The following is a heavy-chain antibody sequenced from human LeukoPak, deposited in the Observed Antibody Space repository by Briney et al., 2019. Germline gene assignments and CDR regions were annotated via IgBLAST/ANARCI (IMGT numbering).Heavy chain of an antibody. D-gene: IGHD5-18*01. CDR1: GFTFSSYS. J-gene: IGHJ4*02. CDR2: ISSSSSYI. CDR3: ARTGYSYGYPFDY. V-gene: IGHV3-21*01. Sequence: PGGSLRLSCAASGFTFSSYSMNWVRQAPGEGLEWVSSISSSSSYIYYADSVKGRFTISRDNAKNSLYLQMNSLRAEDTAVYYCARTGYSYGYPFDYWGQGTLVTVSS.